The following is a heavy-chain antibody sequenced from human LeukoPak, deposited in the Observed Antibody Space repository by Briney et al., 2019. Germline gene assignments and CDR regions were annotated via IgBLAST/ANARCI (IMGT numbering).Heavy chain of an antibody. CDR2: MSYDGSNK. CDR3: GKDISPGGLDY. Sequence: GRSLRLSCAASGFIFSSFGMHWVRQAPGKGLEWVAVMSYDGSNKYYAASVKGRFTISRDNSNNTVYLQMNSLRAEDTALYYCGKDISPGGLDYLGQGTLVTVSS. V-gene: IGHV3-30*18. CDR1: GFIFSSFG. J-gene: IGHJ4*02. D-gene: IGHD3-16*01.